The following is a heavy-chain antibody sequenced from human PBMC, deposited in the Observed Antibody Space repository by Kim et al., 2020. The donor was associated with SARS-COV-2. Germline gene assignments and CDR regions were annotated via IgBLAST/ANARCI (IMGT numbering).Heavy chain of an antibody. CDR3: ARVGAVAGMVDY. Sequence: SETLSLTCTVSGGSISSSSYYWGWIRQPPGKGLEWIGSIYYSGSTYYNPSLKSRVTISVDTSKNQFSLKLSSVTAADTAVYYCARVGAVAGMVDYWGQGT. J-gene: IGHJ4*02. V-gene: IGHV4-39*07. CDR1: GGSISSSSYY. D-gene: IGHD6-19*01. CDR2: IYYSGST.